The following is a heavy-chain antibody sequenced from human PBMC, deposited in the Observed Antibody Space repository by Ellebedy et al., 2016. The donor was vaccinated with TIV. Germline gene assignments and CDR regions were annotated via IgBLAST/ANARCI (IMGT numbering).Heavy chain of an antibody. Sequence: GGSLRLXCAASGFTVNTNYMSWVRQAPGKGLEWVSITYSDGSTYYANSVKGRFTISRDNSKNTLYLQMNSLRAEDTARYYCARGARGVGDWFDPWGQGTLVTVSS. CDR2: TYSDGST. CDR1: GFTVNTNY. CDR3: ARGARGVGDWFDP. J-gene: IGHJ5*02. D-gene: IGHD1-26*01. V-gene: IGHV3-53*01.